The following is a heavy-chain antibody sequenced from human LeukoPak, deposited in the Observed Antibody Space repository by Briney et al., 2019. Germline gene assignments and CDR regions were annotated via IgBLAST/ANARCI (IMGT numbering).Heavy chain of an antibody. CDR2: IIPIFGTA. D-gene: IGHD2-2*01. J-gene: IGHJ6*03. CDR1: GGTFSSCA. V-gene: IGHV1-69*05. Sequence: SVKVSCKASGGTFSSCAISWVRQAPGQGLEWMGGIIPIFGTANYAQKFQGRVTITTDESTSTAYMELSSLRSEDTAVYYCASSLYQLLSDYYYYMDVWGKGTTVTVSS. CDR3: ASSLYQLLSDYYYYMDV.